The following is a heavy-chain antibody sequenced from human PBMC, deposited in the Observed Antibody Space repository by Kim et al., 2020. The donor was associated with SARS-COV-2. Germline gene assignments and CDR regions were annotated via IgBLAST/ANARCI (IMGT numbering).Heavy chain of an antibody. CDR1: GFIFSNFG. J-gene: IGHJ6*02. Sequence: GGSLRLSCETSGFIFSNFGFHWVRQAPGKGLEWVAVISYHGTKTYYADTVTGRFTVSRDDSKNTLYLEMNNLKTEDTALYKCVKDRIPGYSYDPETAYYYGMDVWGQGTTVIVSS. CDR3: VKDRIPGYSYDPETAYYYGMDV. V-gene: IGHV3-30*18. CDR2: ISYHGTKT. D-gene: IGHD5-18*01.